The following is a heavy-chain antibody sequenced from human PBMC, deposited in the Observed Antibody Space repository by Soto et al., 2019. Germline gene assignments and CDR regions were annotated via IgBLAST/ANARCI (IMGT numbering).Heavy chain of an antibody. CDR2: INPSGGST. V-gene: IGHV1-46*01. CDR1: GYTFTSYY. D-gene: IGHD5-18*01. Sequence: ASVKVSCKASGYTFTSYYMYWVRQAPGQGLEWMGIINPSGGSTSYAQKFQGRVTITRDKSTSTAYMELSSLRSEDTAVYYCSRGIVGTAMAPPFDYWGQGTLVTVSS. CDR3: SRGIVGTAMAPPFDY. J-gene: IGHJ4*02.